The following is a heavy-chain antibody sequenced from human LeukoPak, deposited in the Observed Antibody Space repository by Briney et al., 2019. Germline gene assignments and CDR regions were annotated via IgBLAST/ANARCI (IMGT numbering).Heavy chain of an antibody. CDR2: FDPEDGET. V-gene: IGHV1-24*01. CDR3: ATFGSSGYYYGPPYEGY. D-gene: IGHD3-22*01. Sequence: GASVKVSCKVSGYTLTELSMHWVRQAPGKGLEWMGGFDPEDGETIYAQKFQGRVTMTEDTSTDTAYMELSSLRSEDTAVYYCATFGSSGYYYGPPYEGYWGQGTLVTVSS. CDR1: GYTLTELS. J-gene: IGHJ4*02.